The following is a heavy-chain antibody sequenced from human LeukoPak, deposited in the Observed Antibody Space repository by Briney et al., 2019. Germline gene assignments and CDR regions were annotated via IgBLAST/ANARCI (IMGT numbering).Heavy chain of an antibody. Sequence: GASVKVSCKASGYTFHNYDINWVRQATGQGLEWMGWMNPNSGNTGYAQRFQGRVTMHRDNSISTAYMELSSLRSDDTAVYYCARRSFSDNYYGAFNLWGQGALVTVTS. J-gene: IGHJ4*02. D-gene: IGHD3-22*01. CDR1: GYTFHNYD. CDR2: MNPNSGNT. CDR3: ARRSFSDNYYGAFNL. V-gene: IGHV1-8*01.